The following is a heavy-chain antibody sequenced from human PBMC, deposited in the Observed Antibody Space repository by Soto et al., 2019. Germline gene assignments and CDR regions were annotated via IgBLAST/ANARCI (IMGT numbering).Heavy chain of an antibody. CDR1: GGAFSSYA. V-gene: IGHV1-69*05. Sequence: SVKVSCKASGGAFSSYAMSWVRQAPGQGLEWMGGIIPNIGTANYAQKFQGRVTMTTDTSTSTAYMELRSLRSDDTAVYYCARDTYYYDSSGYTPDYWGQGTLVTVSS. CDR3: ARDTYYYDSSGYTPDY. CDR2: IIPNIGTA. D-gene: IGHD3-22*01. J-gene: IGHJ4*02.